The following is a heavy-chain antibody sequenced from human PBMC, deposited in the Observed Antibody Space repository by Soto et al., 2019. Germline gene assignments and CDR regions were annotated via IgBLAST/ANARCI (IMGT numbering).Heavy chain of an antibody. V-gene: IGHV4-30-4*01. CDR1: GGSISSGDYY. CDR3: ARAVTEWDIVVVPAAMPAIWFDP. CDR2: IYYSGST. Sequence: SETLSLTCTVSGGSISSGDYYWSWIRQPPGKGLEWIGYIYYSGSTYYNPSLKSRVTISVDTSKNQFSLKLSSVTAADTAVYYCARAVTEWDIVVVPAAMPAIWFDPWGQGTLVTVSS. J-gene: IGHJ5*02. D-gene: IGHD2-2*01.